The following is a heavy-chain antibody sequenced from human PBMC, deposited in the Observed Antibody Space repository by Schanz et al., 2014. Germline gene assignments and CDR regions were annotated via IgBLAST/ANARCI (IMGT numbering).Heavy chain of an antibody. CDR2: INSVGSNT. CDR1: GFTFNSYA. CDR3: ARKMKLGVYGGKGHDSLDI. J-gene: IGHJ3*02. V-gene: IGHV3-74*02. Sequence: EMQLLESGGGLIQPGGSLRLSCAASGFTFNSYAMTWVRQAPGKGLVWVARINSVGSNTDYADSVTGRFTISRDNAKNTLYLQMNTLRAEDTAVYYCARKMKLGVYGGKGHDSLDIWGQGTMVTVSS. D-gene: IGHD4-17*01.